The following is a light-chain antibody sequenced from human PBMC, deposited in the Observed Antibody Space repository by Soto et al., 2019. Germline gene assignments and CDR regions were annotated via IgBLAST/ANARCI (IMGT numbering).Light chain of an antibody. CDR1: HDIGNY. Sequence: DIPMTQSPPSLSASIGDRVTITCQASHDIGNYLNWYQHKPGKAPNLVIYGAFNLETWVPSRFSGGGSGTDFTFTISSLRPEDIATYYCQHSDHLPLFGPGTKVDF. CDR2: GAF. V-gene: IGKV1-33*01. CDR3: QHSDHLPL. J-gene: IGKJ3*01.